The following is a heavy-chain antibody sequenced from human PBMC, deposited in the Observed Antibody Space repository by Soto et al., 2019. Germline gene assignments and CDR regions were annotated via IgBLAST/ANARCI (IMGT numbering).Heavy chain of an antibody. CDR2: ISAYNGNT. CDR3: ARERAADYYDSSGFWAY. V-gene: IGHV1-18*01. D-gene: IGHD3-22*01. CDR1: GYTFTSYG. Sequence: ASVKVSCKASGYTFTSYGISWVRQAPGQGLEWMGWISAYNGNTNYAQKLQGRVTMTTDTSTSTAYMELRSLRSDDTAVYYCARERAADYYDSSGFWAYWGQGTRGAVGS. J-gene: IGHJ4*02.